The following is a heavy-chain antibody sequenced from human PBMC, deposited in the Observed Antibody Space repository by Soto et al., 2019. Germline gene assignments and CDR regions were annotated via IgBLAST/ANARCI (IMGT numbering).Heavy chain of an antibody. Sequence: EVQLVESGGGLVQPGGSLRLSCAASGFTFSSYWMHWVRQAPGKGLVWVSRINSDGSSTSYADSVQGRFTISRDNAKNTVYLQMNSLRAEDTAVYYCASPYMYSGVLYFYGMDVWGQGTTVTVSS. CDR1: GFTFSSYW. J-gene: IGHJ6*02. CDR2: INSDGSST. V-gene: IGHV3-74*01. CDR3: ASPYMYSGVLYFYGMDV. D-gene: IGHD6-19*01.